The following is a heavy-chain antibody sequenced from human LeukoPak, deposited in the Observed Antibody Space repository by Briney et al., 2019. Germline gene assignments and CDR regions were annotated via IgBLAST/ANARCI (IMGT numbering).Heavy chain of an antibody. D-gene: IGHD3-22*01. V-gene: IGHV4-31*03. CDR3: ERDSASGVYYDY. CDR2: IYYGGST. J-gene: IGHJ4*02. Sequence: PSETLSLTCTVSGGSISSGGYYWSWIRQHPGKGLEWIGYIYYGGSTYYNPSLKSRVTISVDTSKNQFSLKLSSVTAADTAVYYCERDSASGVYYDYWGQGTLVTVSS. CDR1: GGSISSGGYY.